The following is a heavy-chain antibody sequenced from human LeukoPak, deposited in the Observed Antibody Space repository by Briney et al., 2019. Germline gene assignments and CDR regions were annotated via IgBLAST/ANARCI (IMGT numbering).Heavy chain of an antibody. J-gene: IGHJ1*01. V-gene: IGHV3-23*01. CDR3: AIMHGYYDGSGYWVQ. Sequence: GVPLRLSCTAYGLRFGRYGMSWVPQAPGKELEWVSFITPNADRTSYADSVEGRFTISRDNPRNTLYMQMNSLRDEDTAIYYCAIMHGYYDGSGYWVQWGQGTLVTVS. CDR1: GLRFGRYG. CDR2: ITPNADRT. D-gene: IGHD3-22*01.